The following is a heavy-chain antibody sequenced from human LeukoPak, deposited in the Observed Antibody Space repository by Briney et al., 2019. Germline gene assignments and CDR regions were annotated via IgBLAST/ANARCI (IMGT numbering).Heavy chain of an antibody. CDR1: GGSISSGGYY. D-gene: IGHD6-13*01. Sequence: SQTLSLTCTVSGGSISSGGYYWSWIRQHPGKGLEWIGYIYTSGSTNYNPSLKSRVTMSVDTSKNQFSLKLSSVTAADTAVYYCARVSTIAAAGIDYWGQGTLVTVSS. CDR2: IYTSGST. V-gene: IGHV4-31*03. CDR3: ARVSTIAAAGIDY. J-gene: IGHJ4*02.